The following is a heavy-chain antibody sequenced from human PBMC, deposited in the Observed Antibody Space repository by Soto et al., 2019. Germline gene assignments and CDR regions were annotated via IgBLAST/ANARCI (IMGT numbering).Heavy chain of an antibody. Sequence: GGSLRLSCAASGFTFNTYSMNWVRQAPGKGLEWISSISSGSSYIYYADSVKGRFTISRDNAKNSLYLQMNSLRAEDTAVYYCARDPGWYYWGQGTLVTVSS. V-gene: IGHV3-21*01. J-gene: IGHJ4*02. CDR2: ISSGSSYI. CDR3: ARDPGWYY. D-gene: IGHD2-15*01. CDR1: GFTFNTYS.